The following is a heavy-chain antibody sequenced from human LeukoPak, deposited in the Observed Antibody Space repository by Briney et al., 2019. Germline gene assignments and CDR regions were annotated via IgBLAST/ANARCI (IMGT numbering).Heavy chain of an antibody. V-gene: IGHV4-34*01. CDR3: ARGGYYGSGRPRFDP. CDR2: INHSGST. D-gene: IGHD3-10*01. J-gene: IGHJ5*02. CDR1: GGSFRGYY. Sequence: SETLSLTCAVYGGSFRGYYWSWIRQPPGKGLEWIGEINHSGSTNYNPSLKSRVTISVDTSKNQFSLKLSSVTAADTAVYYCARGGYYGSGRPRFDPWGQGTLVTVSS.